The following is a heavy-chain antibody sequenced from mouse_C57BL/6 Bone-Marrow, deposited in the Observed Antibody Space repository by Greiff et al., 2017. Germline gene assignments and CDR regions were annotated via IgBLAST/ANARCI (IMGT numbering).Heavy chain of an antibody. V-gene: IGHV1-67*01. CDR1: GYTFADFA. D-gene: IGHD2-3*01. CDR3: AREAGYYYYAMDY. CDR2: IRTYNGNT. Sequence: QVHVKQSGPEVVRPGVSVKISCKGSGYTFADFAMHWVKQSHAKSLEWIGVIRTYNGNTHYNQKFKVKATMTVDKSSNTAYMELARLTSEDSAIYYCAREAGYYYYAMDYWGQGTSVTVSS. J-gene: IGHJ4*01.